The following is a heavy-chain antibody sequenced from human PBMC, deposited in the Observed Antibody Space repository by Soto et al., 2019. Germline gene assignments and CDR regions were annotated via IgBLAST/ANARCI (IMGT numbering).Heavy chain of an antibody. J-gene: IGHJ4*02. CDR3: ARVRTISYGSGSYSDY. D-gene: IGHD3-10*01. CDR1: GFTFSSYS. CDR2: ISSSSSYI. Sequence: EVQLVESGGGLVKPGGSLRLSCAASGFTFSSYSMNWVRQAPGKGLEWVSSISSSSSYIYYADSVKGRFTISRDNPKNSLYLQMNSLRAEDTAVYYCARVRTISYGSGSYSDYWGQGTLVTVSS. V-gene: IGHV3-21*01.